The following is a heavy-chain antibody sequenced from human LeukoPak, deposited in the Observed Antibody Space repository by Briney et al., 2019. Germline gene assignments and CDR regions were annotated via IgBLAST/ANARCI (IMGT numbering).Heavy chain of an antibody. CDR2: INHSGST. Sequence: SETLSLTCAVYGGSFSGYYWSWISQPPGKGLEWIGEINHSGSTNYNPSLKSRVTISVDTSKNQFSLKLSSVTAADTAVYYCARGRGSIAAAGSFDYWGQGTLVTVSS. J-gene: IGHJ4*02. D-gene: IGHD6-13*01. CDR3: ARGRGSIAAAGSFDY. CDR1: GGSFSGYY. V-gene: IGHV4-34*01.